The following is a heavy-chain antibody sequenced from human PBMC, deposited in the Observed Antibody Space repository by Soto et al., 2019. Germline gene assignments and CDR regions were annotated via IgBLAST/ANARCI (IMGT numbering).Heavy chain of an antibody. J-gene: IGHJ6*02. Sequence: VKVSCKASGYIFVKYVHWGRQAPGQGLEWMGWINPNSGGTNYAQKFQGWVTMTRDTSISTAYMELIRLRSDDTAVYYCARYGLLIAREDYYYYGMDVWGQGTTVTVSS. CDR1: GYIFVKY. CDR3: ARYGLLIAREDYYYYGMDV. CDR2: INPNSGGT. D-gene: IGHD3-22*01. V-gene: IGHV1-2*04.